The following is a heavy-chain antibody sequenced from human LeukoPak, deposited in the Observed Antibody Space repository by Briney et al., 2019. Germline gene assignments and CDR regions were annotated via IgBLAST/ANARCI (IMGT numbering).Heavy chain of an antibody. Sequence: ASVKVSCEASGYTFTGYFMHWVRQAPGQGLEWMGWINPNSGGTNYAQEFQGRVTMTRDTSISTAYMELSRLRSDDTAVYFCARGIAMAGTALFDYWSQGTLVTVSA. CDR2: INPNSGGT. D-gene: IGHD6-19*01. CDR3: ARGIAMAGTALFDY. CDR1: GYTFTGYF. V-gene: IGHV1-2*02. J-gene: IGHJ4*02.